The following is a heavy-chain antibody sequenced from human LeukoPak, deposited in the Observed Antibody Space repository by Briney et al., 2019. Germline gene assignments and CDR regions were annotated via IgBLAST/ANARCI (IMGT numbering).Heavy chain of an antibody. V-gene: IGHV3-30-3*01. Sequence: PGRSLRLSCAASGFTFSSYAMHWVRQAPGKGLEWVAVISYDGSNKYYADSVKGRLTISRDNSKNTLYLQMNSLRAEDTAVYYCARDSGWLGDFDYWGQGTLVTVSS. CDR3: ARDSGWLGDFDY. CDR2: ISYDGSNK. CDR1: GFTFSSYA. J-gene: IGHJ4*02. D-gene: IGHD3-10*01.